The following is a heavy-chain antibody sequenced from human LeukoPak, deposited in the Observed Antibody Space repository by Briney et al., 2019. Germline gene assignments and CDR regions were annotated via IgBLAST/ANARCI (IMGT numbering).Heavy chain of an antibody. CDR1: GGSFSGYY. Sequence: PSETLSLTCAVYGGSFSGYYWSWIRQPPGKGLEWIGEINHSGSTNYNPSLKSRVTISVDTSKNQFSLKLSSVTAADTAVYYCARHITIFGVVKVKGMDVWGQGTTVTVSS. J-gene: IGHJ6*02. D-gene: IGHD3-3*01. CDR2: INHSGST. CDR3: ARHITIFGVVKVKGMDV. V-gene: IGHV4-34*01.